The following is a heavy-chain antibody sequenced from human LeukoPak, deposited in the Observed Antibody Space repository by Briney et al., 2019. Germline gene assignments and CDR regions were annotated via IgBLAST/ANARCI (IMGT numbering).Heavy chain of an antibody. J-gene: IGHJ3*01. CDR1: GFTFNIYG. CDR2: ISFDGGTK. D-gene: IGHD2-21*02. CDR3: AKDPCGGDCFDSFDL. V-gene: IGHV3-30*18. Sequence: PGGSLRLSCAASGFTFNIYGIHWVRQAPGKGLEWVAVISFDGGTKFYADSVKGRFTISRDDSKNTVYLQMNSLRVEDTAVYYCAKDPCGGDCFDSFDLWGQGTMVTVSS.